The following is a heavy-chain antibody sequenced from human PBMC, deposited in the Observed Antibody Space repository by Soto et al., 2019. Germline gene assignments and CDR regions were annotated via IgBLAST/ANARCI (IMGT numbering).Heavy chain of an antibody. J-gene: IGHJ4*02. CDR1: GYTFTSYG. V-gene: IGHV1-18*01. CDR3: ARTRIAAAGYDPGY. Sequence: ASVKVSCKASGYTFTSYGISWVRQAPGQGLEWMGWISAYNGNTNYAQKLQGRVTKTTDTSTSTAYMELRSLRSDDTAVYYCARTRIAAAGYDPGYWGQGTLVTVSS. D-gene: IGHD6-13*01. CDR2: ISAYNGNT.